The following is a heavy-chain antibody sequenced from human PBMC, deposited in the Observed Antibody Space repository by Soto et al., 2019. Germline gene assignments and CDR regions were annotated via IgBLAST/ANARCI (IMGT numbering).Heavy chain of an antibody. J-gene: IGHJ6*02. V-gene: IGHV3-13*01. Sequence: GGSLRLSCAASGFTFSSYDMHWARQATGKGLEWVSAIGTAGDTYYPGSVKGRFTISRENAKNSLYLQMNSLRAGDTAVYYCARVKLERRRSRYYYYGMDFWGQGTTVIGSS. D-gene: IGHD1-1*01. CDR1: GFTFSSYD. CDR3: ARVKLERRRSRYYYYGMDF. CDR2: IGTAGDT.